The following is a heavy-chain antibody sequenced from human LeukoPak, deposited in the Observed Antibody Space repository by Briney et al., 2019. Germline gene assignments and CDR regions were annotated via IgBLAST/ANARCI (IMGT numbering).Heavy chain of an antibody. V-gene: IGHV3-21*01. CDR1: GFTFSSYS. Sequence: GGSLRLSCAASGFTFSSYSMNWVRQAPGKVLEWVSSINSSSSYIYYADSVKGRFTISRDNAKNSLYLQMNSLRAEDTAVYYCASLVSAEGYYDSSGYLNDWGQGTLVTVSS. CDR3: ASLVSAEGYYDSSGYLND. CDR2: INSSSSYI. J-gene: IGHJ4*02. D-gene: IGHD3-22*01.